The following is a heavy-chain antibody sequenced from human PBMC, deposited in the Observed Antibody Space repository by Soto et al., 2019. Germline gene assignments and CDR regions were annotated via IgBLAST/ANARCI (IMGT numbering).Heavy chain of an antibody. Sequence: SETLSLTCAVYGGSFIGYYCIFSRHPPFKWLEWIGEIDHSGSTNYNPSLKSRVTISVDTSRNQFSLKLSSVTAADTAVYYCARGHMSQLELTPVGWFDPWGQGTLVTVSS. V-gene: IGHV4-34*01. CDR2: IDHSGST. CDR1: GGSFIGYY. J-gene: IGHJ5*02. D-gene: IGHD1-1*01. CDR3: ARGHMSQLELTPVGWFDP.